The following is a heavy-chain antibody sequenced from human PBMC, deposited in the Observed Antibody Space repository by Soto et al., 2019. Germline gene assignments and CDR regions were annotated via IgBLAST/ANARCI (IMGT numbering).Heavy chain of an antibody. Sequence: VPLVESGGGLVQPGGSLRLSCAASGFTFSSYWMHWVRQAPGKGLVWVSRINSDGSSTSYADSVKGRFTISGDNATNTGYRHRNGLRAEDTAVYYCERVDCSGGGCYHRDYSGQGTMVTVSS. J-gene: IGHJ4*02. CDR2: INSDGSST. CDR3: ERVDCSGGGCYHRDY. D-gene: IGHD2-15*01. CDR1: GFTFSSYW. V-gene: IGHV3-74*01.